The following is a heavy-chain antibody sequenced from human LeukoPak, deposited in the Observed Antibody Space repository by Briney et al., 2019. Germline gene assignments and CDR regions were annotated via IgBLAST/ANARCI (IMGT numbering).Heavy chain of an antibody. V-gene: IGHV4-30-4*08. J-gene: IGHJ4*02. D-gene: IGHD6-19*01. CDR2: IYYSGST. Sequence: PSETLSLTCTVSGGSISSGDYYWSWIRQPPGKGLEWIGYIYYSGSTYYNPSLKSRVTISVDTSKNQFSLELSSVTAADTAVYYCARDTVAGTVSFDYWGQGTLVTVSS. CDR3: ARDTVAGTVSFDY. CDR1: GGSISSGDYY.